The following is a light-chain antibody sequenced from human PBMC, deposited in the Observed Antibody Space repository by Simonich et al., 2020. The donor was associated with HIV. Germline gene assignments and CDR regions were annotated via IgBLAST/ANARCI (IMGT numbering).Light chain of an antibody. Sequence: DIVMTQSPDSLAVSLVERATINCKSSQSVLYSSNNKNYLAWYQQKPGQPPKLLIYWASTRESGVPDRFSGSGSGTDFTLTISSLQAEDVAVYYCQQYYITPHTFGQGTKVEIK. CDR3: QQYYITPHT. CDR2: WAS. J-gene: IGKJ1*01. CDR1: QSVLYSSNNKNY. V-gene: IGKV4-1*01.